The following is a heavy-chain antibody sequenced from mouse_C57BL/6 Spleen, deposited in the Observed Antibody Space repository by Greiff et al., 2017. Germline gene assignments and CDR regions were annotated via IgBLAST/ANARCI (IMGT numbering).Heavy chain of an antibody. J-gene: IGHJ2*01. CDR3: ARSGITTDY. D-gene: IGHD1-2*01. CDR2: IDPSDSYT. CDR1: GYTFTSYW. Sequence: QVQLQQSGAELVMPGASVKLSCKASGYTFTSYWMHWVKQRPGQGLEWIGEIDPSDSYTNYNQKFKGKSTLTVDKSSSTAYMQLSSLTSEDSAVYYCARSGITTDYWGQGTTLTVSS. V-gene: IGHV1-69*01.